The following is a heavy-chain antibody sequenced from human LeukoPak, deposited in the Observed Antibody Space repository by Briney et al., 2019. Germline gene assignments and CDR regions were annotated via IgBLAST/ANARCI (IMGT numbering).Heavy chain of an antibody. CDR1: GYTLTSYG. CDR3: ARDQGDSSGYYEVDY. D-gene: IGHD3-22*01. Sequence: ASVKVSCKASGYTLTSYGISWVRQAPGQGPEWMGWISAYNGNTNYAQKLQGRVTMTTDTSTSTAYMELRSLRSDDTAVYYCARDQGDSSGYYEVDYWGQGTLVTVSS. CDR2: ISAYNGNT. V-gene: IGHV1-18*01. J-gene: IGHJ4*02.